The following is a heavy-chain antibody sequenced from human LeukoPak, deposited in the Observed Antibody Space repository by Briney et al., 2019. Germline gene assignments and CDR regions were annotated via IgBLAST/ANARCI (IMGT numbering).Heavy chain of an antibody. CDR2: IYHSGST. CDR1: GGSFSGYY. V-gene: IGHV4-34*01. D-gene: IGHD1-26*01. J-gene: IGHJ5*02. Sequence: PSETLSLTCAVYGGSFSGYYWNWVRQPPGKGLEWIGQIYHSGSTNYNPSLKTRVTISVDKSKSQFSLNLTSVTAADTAVYYCARAVGSLYNWFDPWGQGTLVTVSS. CDR3: ARAVGSLYNWFDP.